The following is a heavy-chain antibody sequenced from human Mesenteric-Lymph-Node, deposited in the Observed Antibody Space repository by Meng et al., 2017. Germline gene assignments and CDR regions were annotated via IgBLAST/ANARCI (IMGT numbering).Heavy chain of an antibody. CDR2: INPNSGGT. D-gene: IGHD3-22*01. Sequence: ASVKVSCKASGGTFSSYAISWVRQAPGQGLEWMGRINPNSGGTNYAQKFQGRVTMTRDTSISTAYMELSRLRSDDTAVYYCARDGRYYDSIHFDYWGQGTRVTVSS. CDR3: ARDGRYYDSIHFDY. CDR1: GGTFSSYA. J-gene: IGHJ4*02. V-gene: IGHV1-2*06.